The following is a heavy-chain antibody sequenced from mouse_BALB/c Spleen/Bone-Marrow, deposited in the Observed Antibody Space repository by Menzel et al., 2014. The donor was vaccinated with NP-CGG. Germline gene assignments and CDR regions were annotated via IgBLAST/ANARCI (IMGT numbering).Heavy chain of an antibody. CDR3: ARRGYDGFH. J-gene: IGHJ2*01. V-gene: IGHV1-9*01. D-gene: IGHD2-3*01. Sequence: VQLQKSGAELMKPGASVKISCTATGYTFSSYWIEWVKQRPGHGLEWIGEILPGSGSTNYNEKFKGKATFTADTSSNKTYMQHSSQTSEDSDVYYCARRGYDGFHWGQSTTPTVSS. CDR2: ILPGSGST. CDR1: GYTFSSYW.